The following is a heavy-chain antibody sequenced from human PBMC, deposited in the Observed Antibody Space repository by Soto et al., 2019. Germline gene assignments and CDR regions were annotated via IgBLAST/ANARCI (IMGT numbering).Heavy chain of an antibody. Sequence: PSETPSLTCTVSGGSISSYDWSWIRPPPGKGLEWIGYIYYSGSTNYNPSLKSRVTISVDTSKNQFSLKLSSVTAADTAVYYCARVGHDSSGYSDYWGQGTLVTVSS. CDR3: ARVGHDSSGYSDY. V-gene: IGHV4-59*01. J-gene: IGHJ4*02. D-gene: IGHD3-22*01. CDR1: GGSISSYD. CDR2: IYYSGST.